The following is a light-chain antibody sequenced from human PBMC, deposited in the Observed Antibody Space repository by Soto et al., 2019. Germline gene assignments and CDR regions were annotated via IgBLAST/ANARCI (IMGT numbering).Light chain of an antibody. CDR1: QNINNY. CDR3: QQYENLPT. Sequence: DIQMTQSPSSLSASVGDRVTINCQASQNINNYLNWYQQKPGRAPKLLIYDASNLEAGVPSRFRGSGSGTDFTFTISRLQPEDIAPYYCQQYENLPTFGQGTRLEIK. J-gene: IGKJ5*01. V-gene: IGKV1-33*01. CDR2: DAS.